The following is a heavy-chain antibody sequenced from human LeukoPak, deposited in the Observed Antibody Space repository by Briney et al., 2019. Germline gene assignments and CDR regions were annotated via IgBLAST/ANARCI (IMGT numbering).Heavy chain of an antibody. CDR2: ISSSSSYI. J-gene: IGHJ4*02. CDR1: GFTFSSYS. D-gene: IGHD6-19*01. V-gene: IGHV3-21*04. Sequence: GGSLRLSCAASGFTFSSYSMNWVRQAPGKGLEWVSSISSSSSYIYYADSVKGRFTISRDNSKNTLYLQMNSLRAEDTAVYYCAKDASSVAGLVSYWGQGTLVTVSS. CDR3: AKDASSVAGLVSY.